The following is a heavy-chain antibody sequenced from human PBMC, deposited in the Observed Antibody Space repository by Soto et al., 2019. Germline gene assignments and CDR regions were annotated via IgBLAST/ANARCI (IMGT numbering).Heavy chain of an antibody. CDR2: ISQSGNT. Sequence: SETLSLTCSIYSGSFSGYYWSWIRQPPGKGLEWIGEISQSGNTNYSPSLKSRVSISIDTSKKQFSLNLASVSAADTAVYYCARAPKVSGSSQTRPDFWGQGTLVTVSS. J-gene: IGHJ4*02. CDR1: SGSFSGYY. CDR3: ARAPKVSGSSQTRPDF. D-gene: IGHD6-6*01. V-gene: IGHV4-34*01.